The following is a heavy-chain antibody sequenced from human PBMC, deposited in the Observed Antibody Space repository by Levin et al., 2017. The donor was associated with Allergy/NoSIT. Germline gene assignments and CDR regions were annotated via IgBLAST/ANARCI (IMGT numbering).Heavy chain of an antibody. CDR2: INHSGST. CDR1: GGSFSGYY. CDR3: ARGRGYGSGSYFNYHYGMDV. Sequence: PSETLSLTCAVYGGSFSGYYWYWIRQPPGKGLEWIGEINHSGSTNYNPSLKSRVTISVDTSKNQFSLKLSSVTAADTAVYYCARGRGYGSGSYFNYHYGMDVWGQGTTVTVSS. J-gene: IGHJ6*02. D-gene: IGHD3-10*01. V-gene: IGHV4-34*01.